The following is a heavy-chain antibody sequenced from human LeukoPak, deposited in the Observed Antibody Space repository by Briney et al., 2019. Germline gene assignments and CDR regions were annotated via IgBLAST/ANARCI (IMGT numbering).Heavy chain of an antibody. CDR2: IYYSGST. J-gene: IGHJ4*02. D-gene: IGHD6-13*01. V-gene: IGHV4-30-4*01. Sequence: SQTLSLTCTVSGGSISSGDYYWSWIRQPPGKGLEWIGYIYYSGSTYYNPSLKSRVTISVDTSKNQFSLKLSSVTAADTAVYYCARAGLSSSWYVVDCWGQGTLVTVSS. CDR1: GGSISSGDYY. CDR3: ARAGLSSSWYVVDC.